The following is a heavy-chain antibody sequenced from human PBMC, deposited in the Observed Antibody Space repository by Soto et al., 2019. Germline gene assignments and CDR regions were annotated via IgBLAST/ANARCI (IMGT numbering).Heavy chain of an antibody. V-gene: IGHV3-23*01. CDR1: GFTFSSYA. CDR3: AKEARGSGYYYYGMDV. Sequence: PGGSLRLSCAASGFTFSSYAMSWVRQAPGKGLDWVAAISGGGRSTYYADSVKGRFTTSRDNSKNTLYLQMDSLRAEDTAVYYCAKEARGSGYYYYGMDVWGQGTTVTVSS. D-gene: IGHD3-22*01. CDR2: ISGGGRST. J-gene: IGHJ6*02.